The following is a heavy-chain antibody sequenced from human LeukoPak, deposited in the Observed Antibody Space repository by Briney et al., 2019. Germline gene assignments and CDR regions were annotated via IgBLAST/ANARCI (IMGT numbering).Heavy chain of an antibody. Sequence: PSETLSLTCTVSGASIITTNYYCGWIRPPPGKGLWWIWSISYSGNAYYNPSLRSRLSISMDASKNQFSLKVRSVTAADTAVYYCARNLGQTWGTVTTDLWYFDHWGQGTLVPVSS. CDR2: ISYSGNA. CDR1: GASIITTNYY. J-gene: IGHJ4*02. CDR3: ARNLGQTWGTVTTDLWYFDH. V-gene: IGHV4-39*01. D-gene: IGHD4-11*01.